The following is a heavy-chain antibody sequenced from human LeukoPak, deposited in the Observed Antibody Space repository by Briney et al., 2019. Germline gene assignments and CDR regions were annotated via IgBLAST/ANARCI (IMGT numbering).Heavy chain of an antibody. D-gene: IGHD2-8*01. CDR1: GYTFTSYD. CDR2: MNPNSGNT. V-gene: IGHV1-8*01. Sequence: ASVTVSCKASGYTFTSYDINWVRQATGQGLEWMGWMNPNSGNTGYAQKFQGRVTMTRNTSISTAYMELSSLRSEDTAVYYCARSRAVYAIVKSYYYYYGMDVWGQGTTVTVSS. CDR3: ARSRAVYAIVKSYYYYYGMDV. J-gene: IGHJ6*02.